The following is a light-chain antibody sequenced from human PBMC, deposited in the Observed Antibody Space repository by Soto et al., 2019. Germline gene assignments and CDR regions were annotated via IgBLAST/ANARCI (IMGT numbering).Light chain of an antibody. Sequence: EIFLTQSPGTLSLSLWERATLSWGASQSVSSRLAWYQHKSGQAPRLLISGASRRATGIPDRFSGSGSGTDFTLTISRLEPEDFALYYCQHYYGTSPISFGQGTRLEI. V-gene: IGKV3-20*01. J-gene: IGKJ5*01. CDR2: GAS. CDR3: QHYYGTSPIS. CDR1: QSVSSR.